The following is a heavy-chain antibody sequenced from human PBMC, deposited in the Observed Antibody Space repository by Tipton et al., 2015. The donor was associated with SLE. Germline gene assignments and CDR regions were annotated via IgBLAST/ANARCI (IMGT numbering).Heavy chain of an antibody. J-gene: IGHJ4*02. CDR1: GDSISNNNYY. CDR2: INYSGTT. CDR3: ARHFYNIGWNHFDN. Sequence: TLSLTCTLSGDSISNNNYYWGWIRQPPGKGLEWIGNINYSGTTYFNPSLRSQVTMSMDTSQNQFSLKLSSVTAADTAVYYCARHFYNIGWNHFDNWGPGTLVTVSS. V-gene: IGHV4-39*01. D-gene: IGHD6-19*01.